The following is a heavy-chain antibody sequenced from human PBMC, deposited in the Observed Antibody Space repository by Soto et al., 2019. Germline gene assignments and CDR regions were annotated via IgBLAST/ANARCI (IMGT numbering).Heavy chain of an antibody. CDR2: ISYDGSNK. J-gene: IGHJ4*02. V-gene: IGHV3-30-3*01. Sequence: VQLVESGGGVVQPGRSLRLSCAASGFTFSSYAMHWVRQAPGKGLEWVAVISYDGSNKYYADSVKGRFTISRDNSKNTLYLQMNSLRAEDTAVYYCARASIAVAGANDYWGQGTLVTVSS. D-gene: IGHD6-19*01. CDR1: GFTFSSYA. CDR3: ARASIAVAGANDY.